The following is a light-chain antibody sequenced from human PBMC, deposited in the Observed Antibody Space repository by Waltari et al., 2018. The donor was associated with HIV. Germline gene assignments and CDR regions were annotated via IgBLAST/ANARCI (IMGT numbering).Light chain of an antibody. CDR1: TSTIGTNS. CDR3: AAWDDSLAEPYVL. J-gene: IGLJ2*01. Sequence: QSVLAQPPSASGTPGQRVTISCSGTTSTIGTNSVNWYQPLPGTAPKLLIFSDNQRPPGVPDRFSGSKSGTSASLAISGLQSEDEGDYYCAAWDDSLAEPYVLFGGGTRLTVL. CDR2: SDN. V-gene: IGLV1-44*01.